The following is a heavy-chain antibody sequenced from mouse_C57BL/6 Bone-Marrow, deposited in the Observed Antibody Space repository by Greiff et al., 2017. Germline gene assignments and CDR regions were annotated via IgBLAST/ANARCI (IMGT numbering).Heavy chain of an antibody. CDR1: GYTFTSYW. J-gene: IGHJ2*01. CDR2: IHPNRGST. V-gene: IGHV1-64*01. Sequence: QVQLQQSGAELVKPGASVKLSCKASGYTFTSYWMHWVKQRPGQGLEWIGMIHPNRGSTNYNEKFKSKATLTVDKSSSTAYMQLSSLTSEDSAVYYCARWPYYFDYWGQGTTLTVSS. CDR3: ARWPYYFDY.